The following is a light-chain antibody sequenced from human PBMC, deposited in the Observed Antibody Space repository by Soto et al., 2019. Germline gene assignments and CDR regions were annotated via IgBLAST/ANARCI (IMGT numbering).Light chain of an antibody. V-gene: IGKV3-11*01. J-gene: IGKJ5*01. CDR1: PSVSNNY. CDR2: GAS. CDR3: QQRSNWPPVMT. Sequence: EKVLTQSPVTLSVSLGARATLSCTARPSVSNNYLHWYQQKPGQAPRLLIYGASTRATGIPARFSGSGSGKEFTITISSLEHEDFAVYYCQQRSNWPPVMTFGQGTRLEIK.